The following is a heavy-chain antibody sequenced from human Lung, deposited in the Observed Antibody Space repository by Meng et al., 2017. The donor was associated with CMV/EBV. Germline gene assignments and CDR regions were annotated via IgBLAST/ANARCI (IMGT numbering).Heavy chain of an antibody. J-gene: IGHJ6*02. D-gene: IGHD6-13*01. CDR3: AKEYIAAAGTDYYYGMDV. V-gene: IGHV3-43D*03. CDR1: GFTFSSYW. CDR2: ISWDGGST. Sequence: GGSLRLXCAASGFTFSSYWMHWVRQAPGKGLEWVSLISWDGGSTYYADSVKGRFTISRDNSKNSLYLQMNSLRAEDTALYYCAKEYIAAAGTDYYYGMDVWXQGTTVTVSS.